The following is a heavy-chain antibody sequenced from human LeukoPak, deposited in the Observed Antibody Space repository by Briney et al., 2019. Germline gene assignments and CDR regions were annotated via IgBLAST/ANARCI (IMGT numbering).Heavy chain of an antibody. J-gene: IGHJ6*02. CDR2: IIPIFGIA. Sequence: SVKVSCKASGGTFSSYAISWVRQAPGQALEWMGRIIPIFGIANYAQKFQGRVTITADKSTSTAYMELSSLRSEDTAVYYCARASGWYEGDYYYYYGMDVWGQGATVTVSS. CDR3: ARASGWYEGDYYYYYGMDV. CDR1: GGTFSSYA. V-gene: IGHV1-69*04. D-gene: IGHD6-19*01.